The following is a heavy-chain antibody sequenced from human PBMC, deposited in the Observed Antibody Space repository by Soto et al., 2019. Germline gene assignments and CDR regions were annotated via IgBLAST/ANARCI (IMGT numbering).Heavy chain of an antibody. D-gene: IGHD3-3*01. Sequence: QVQLQQWGAGLLKPSETLSLTCAVSGGSISGYWWSWIRQPPGKGLEWIGEITHSGTTSYNPSLKSRVTMSVDASKNQISRRLTSVTAADTAVYYCARGGGWRWTPEWGQGTLVIVSS. CDR3: ARGGGWRWTPE. CDR2: ITHSGTT. V-gene: IGHV4-34*01. J-gene: IGHJ4*02. CDR1: GGSISGYW.